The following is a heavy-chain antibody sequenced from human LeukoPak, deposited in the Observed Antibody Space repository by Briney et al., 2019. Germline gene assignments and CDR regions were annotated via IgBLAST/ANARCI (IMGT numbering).Heavy chain of an antibody. CDR2: IYYSGST. Sequence: SETLSLTCTVSGGSISSYYWSWIRQPPGKGLEWIGYIYYSGSTNYNPSLKSRVTISVGTSKNQFSLKLSSVTAADTAVYYCARVGSYRYYYYYYYMDVWGKGTTVTVSS. CDR1: GGSISSYY. J-gene: IGHJ6*03. V-gene: IGHV4-59*01. CDR3: ARVGSYRYYYYYYYMDV. D-gene: IGHD1-26*01.